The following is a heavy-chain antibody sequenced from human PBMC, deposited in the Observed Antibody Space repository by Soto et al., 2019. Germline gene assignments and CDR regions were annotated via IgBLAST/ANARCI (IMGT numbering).Heavy chain of an antibody. CDR1: GDRFTSYY. CDR3: ARGELGYCSGGSCHTYYDY. J-gene: IGHJ4*02. D-gene: IGHD2-15*01. CDR2: INPSGGST. Sequence: SVKLSCEACGDRFTSYYMHWVRQAPRQGLEWMGIINPSGGSTSYAQKFQGRVTMTRDTSTSTVYMELSSLRSEDTAVYYCARGELGYCSGGSCHTYYDYWGQGTLVTVSS. V-gene: IGHV1-46*01.